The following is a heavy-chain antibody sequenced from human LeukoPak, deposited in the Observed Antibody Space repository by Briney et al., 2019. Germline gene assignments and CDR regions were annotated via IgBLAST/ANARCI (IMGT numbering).Heavy chain of an antibody. Sequence: ASVKVSCKASGYTFTGYYMHWVRQAPGQGLEWMGWINPNSGGTNYAQKFQGRVTMTRDTSIITAYMELSRLRSDDTAVYYCARDGWLLLRRYNWFDPWGQGTLVTVSS. V-gene: IGHV1-2*02. CDR3: ARDGWLLLRRYNWFDP. CDR2: INPNSGGT. J-gene: IGHJ5*02. D-gene: IGHD3-22*01. CDR1: GYTFTGYY.